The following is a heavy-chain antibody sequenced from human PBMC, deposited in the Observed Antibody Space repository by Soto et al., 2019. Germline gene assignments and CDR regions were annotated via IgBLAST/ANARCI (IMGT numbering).Heavy chain of an antibody. V-gene: IGHV1-46*01. D-gene: IGHD3-22*01. CDR2: INPSGGST. CDR3: ARAGYYDSSGYPINGMDV. J-gene: IGHJ6*02. Sequence: ASVKVSCKASGYTFTSYYMHWVRQAPGQGLEWIGIINPSGGSTSYAQKFQGRVTMTRDTSTSTVYMELSSLRSEDTAVYYCARAGYYDSSGYPINGMDVWGQGTTVTVSS. CDR1: GYTFTSYY.